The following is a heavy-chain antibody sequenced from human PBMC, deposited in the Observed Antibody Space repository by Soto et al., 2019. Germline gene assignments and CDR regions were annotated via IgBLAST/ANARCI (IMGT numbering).Heavy chain of an antibody. J-gene: IGHJ4*02. V-gene: IGHV4-30-2*01. Sequence: QLQLQESGSGLVKPSQTLSLTCAVSGGSISSGGYSWSWIRQPPGKGLEWIGYIYHSGSTYYNPSLTSRVTISVDRSKNQFSLKLSSVTAADTAVYSCAPAGGLGAVAADYWGQGTLVTVSS. CDR3: APAGGLGAVAADY. D-gene: IGHD6-19*01. CDR1: GGSISSGGYS. CDR2: IYHSGST.